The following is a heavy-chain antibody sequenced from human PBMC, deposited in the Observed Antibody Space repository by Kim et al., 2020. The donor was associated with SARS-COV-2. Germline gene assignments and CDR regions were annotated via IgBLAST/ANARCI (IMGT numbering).Heavy chain of an antibody. CDR2: IKQDGSEK. Sequence: GGSLRLSCAASGFTFSSYWMSWVRQAPGKGLEWVANIKQDGSEKYYVDSVKGRFTISRDNAKNSLYLQMNSLRAEDTAVYYCARDSMSAMAGPLQLPPYHYYYGLDVWGQGTTVTVSS. V-gene: IGHV3-7*01. D-gene: IGHD6-19*01. J-gene: IGHJ6*02. CDR3: ARDSMSAMAGPLQLPPYHYYYGLDV. CDR1: GFTFSSYW.